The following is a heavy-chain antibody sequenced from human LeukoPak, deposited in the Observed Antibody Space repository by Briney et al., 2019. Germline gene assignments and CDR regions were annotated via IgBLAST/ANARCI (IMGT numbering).Heavy chain of an antibody. V-gene: IGHV5-51*01. CDR2: IYPDDSDT. CDR3: AKSRDIAVTGNSFDY. CDR1: GYSFTTYL. Sequence: GESLKIFRKGSGYSFTTYLIGWVRQMAGKGLEWMGSIYPDDSDTRYSPSFQGQVTISADKSISTAYLQWNSLKASDSAMYYSAKSRDIAVTGNSFDYWGQGTLVTVSS. J-gene: IGHJ4*02. D-gene: IGHD6-19*01.